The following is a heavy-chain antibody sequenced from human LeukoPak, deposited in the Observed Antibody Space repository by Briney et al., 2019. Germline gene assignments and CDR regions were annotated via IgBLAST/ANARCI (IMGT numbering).Heavy chain of an antibody. V-gene: IGHV1-18*04. CDR3: ARDKGTAMEPYYFDY. CDR1: GYTFTSYC. J-gene: IGHJ4*02. D-gene: IGHD5-18*01. CDR2: ISAYNGNT. Sequence: ASVKVSCKASGYTFTSYCISWVRQAPGQGREWMGWISAYNGNTNYAQKLQGRVTITTDTSTSTAYMELRSLRSDDTAVYYCARDKGTAMEPYYFDYWGQGTLVTVSS.